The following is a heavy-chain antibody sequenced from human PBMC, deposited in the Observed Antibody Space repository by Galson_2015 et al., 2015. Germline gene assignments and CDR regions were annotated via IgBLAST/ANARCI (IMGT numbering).Heavy chain of an antibody. CDR1: GFTFSSYG. CDR2: IWYDGSNK. D-gene: IGHD1-26*01. V-gene: IGHV3-33*01. Sequence: LRLSCAASGFTFSSYGMRWVRPAPGKGLEWVAVIWYDGSNKYYADSVKGRFTISRDNSKNTLYLQMNSLRAEDTAVYYCARGIVGATAYGMDVWGQGTTVTVSS. CDR3: ARGIVGATAYGMDV. J-gene: IGHJ6*02.